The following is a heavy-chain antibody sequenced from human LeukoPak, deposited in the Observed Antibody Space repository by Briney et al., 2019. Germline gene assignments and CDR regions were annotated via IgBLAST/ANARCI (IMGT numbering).Heavy chain of an antibody. J-gene: IGHJ4*02. D-gene: IGHD3-22*01. CDR2: INPNSGGT. CDR1: GYTFTGYY. V-gene: IGHV1-2*06. CDR3: ARDPYYYDSSGYSDY. Sequence: ASVKVSCKASGYTFTGYYMHWVRQAPGQGLEWMGRINPNSGGTNYARKFQGRVTMTRDTSISTAYMELSRLRSDDTAVYYCARDPYYYDSSGYSDYWGQGTLVTVSS.